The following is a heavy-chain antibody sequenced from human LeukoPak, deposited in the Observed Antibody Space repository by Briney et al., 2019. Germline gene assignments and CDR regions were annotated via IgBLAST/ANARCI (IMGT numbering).Heavy chain of an antibody. Sequence: GESLKISCKGSGYNSNYHWIGWVRQMPGKGLEWMGIIYPDDSDAKYSPSFQGQVTISADKSISMVYLQWNSLKASDTAMYYCARRLYSSSWYGFDYWGQGTLVTVSS. CDR3: ARRLYSSSWYGFDY. CDR2: IYPDDSDA. D-gene: IGHD6-13*01. CDR1: GYNSNYHW. V-gene: IGHV5-51*01. J-gene: IGHJ4*02.